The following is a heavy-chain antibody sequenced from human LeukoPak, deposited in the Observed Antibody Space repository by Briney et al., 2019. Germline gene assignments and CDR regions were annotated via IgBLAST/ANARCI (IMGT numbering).Heavy chain of an antibody. CDR2: ISDSGGST. J-gene: IGHJ5*02. V-gene: IGHV3-23*01. D-gene: IGHD6-19*01. CDR3: AKQDPSSSAWYP. Sequence: GGSLRPSCAASGFTFNGYAMSWVRQDPGKGLEWVSAISDSGGSTYYTESVKGRFTISRDNFKNTLYLQLNSLRAEDTAVYYCAKQDPSSSAWYPWGEGMVVTVSS. CDR1: GFTFNGYA.